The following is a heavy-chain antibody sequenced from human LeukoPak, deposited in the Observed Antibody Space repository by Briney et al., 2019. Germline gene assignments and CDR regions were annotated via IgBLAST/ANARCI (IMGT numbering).Heavy chain of an antibody. Sequence: SETLSLTCTVSGGSLSSHYWSWIRQHPGKGLEWIGFIYYSGRTRYNPSLQSRVTISADTSKNHFSLKLTSVTAADTAVYYCARLLDYDSSGDPDTFDMWGQGIMVTASS. V-gene: IGHV4-59*11. D-gene: IGHD3-22*01. CDR3: ARLLDYDSSGDPDTFDM. J-gene: IGHJ3*02. CDR2: IYYSGRT. CDR1: GGSLSSHY.